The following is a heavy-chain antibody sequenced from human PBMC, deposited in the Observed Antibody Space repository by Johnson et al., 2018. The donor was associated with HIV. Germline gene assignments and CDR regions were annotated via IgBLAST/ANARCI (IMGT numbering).Heavy chain of an antibody. CDR3: TGGRDLRAFDI. Sequence: VQLVESGGGLVEPGRSLRLSCTTSGFPFGDYAMSWFRQAPGKGLEWVSFIRSKAYGETTEYAASVNGRFTISRDYSKSVAFLQMNSLKTEDTAVYFCTGGRDLRAFDIWGQGTMVTVSS. D-gene: IGHD2-21*02. V-gene: IGHV3-49*03. J-gene: IGHJ3*02. CDR1: GFPFGDYA. CDR2: IRSKAYGETT.